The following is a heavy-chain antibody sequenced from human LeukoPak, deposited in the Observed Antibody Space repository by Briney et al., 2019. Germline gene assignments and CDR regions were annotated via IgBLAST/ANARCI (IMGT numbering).Heavy chain of an antibody. CDR1: GFTFNNYV. D-gene: IGHD1-26*01. CDR3: AKDRSIGTYYTFDY. J-gene: IGHJ4*02. CDR2: ISASAAMT. V-gene: IGHV3-23*01. Sequence: GGSLRLSCAASGFTFNNYVMTWVRQAPGKGLEWVSSISASAAMTYYADSVRGRFTVSRDNSNNTLYLQMSSLTAADTAVYYCAKDRSIGTYYTFDYWGQGTLVTVSS.